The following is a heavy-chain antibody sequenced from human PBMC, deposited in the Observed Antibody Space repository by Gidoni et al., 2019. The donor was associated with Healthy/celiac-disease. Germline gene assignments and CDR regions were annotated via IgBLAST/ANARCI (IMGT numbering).Heavy chain of an antibody. CDR3: ARQSGDYGDFFSWFDP. D-gene: IGHD4-17*01. J-gene: IGHJ5*02. CDR2: IYDSGST. Sequence: QLQLQQSGPGLVKPSETLSLTCTVSGGSISSSSYYWGWIRQPPGKGLEWIGCIYDSGSTYYNPSLKSRVTISVDTSKNQFSLKLSSVTAADTAVYYCARQSGDYGDFFSWFDPWGQGTLVTVSS. V-gene: IGHV4-39*01. CDR1: GGSISSSSYY.